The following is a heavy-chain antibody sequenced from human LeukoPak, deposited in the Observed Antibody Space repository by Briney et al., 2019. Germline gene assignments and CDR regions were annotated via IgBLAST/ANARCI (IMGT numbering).Heavy chain of an antibody. CDR3: AASPPHCGPDCPFDY. CDR2: IHPAVSDT. Sequence: GESLKISCKASGITVTDHWIAWVRQMPGKGLELVGIIHPAVSDTPCSPSFQGQVVFSVDRSISTAYLQWNSLKASETAMYYCAASPPHCGPDCPFDYWGQGTLVTVSS. D-gene: IGHD2-21*02. J-gene: IGHJ4*02. V-gene: IGHV5-51*01. CDR1: GITVTDHW.